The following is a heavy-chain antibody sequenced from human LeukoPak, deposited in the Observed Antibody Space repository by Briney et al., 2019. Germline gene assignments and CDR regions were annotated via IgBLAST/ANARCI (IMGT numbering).Heavy chain of an antibody. V-gene: IGHV3-23*01. D-gene: IGHD3-9*01. J-gene: IGHJ4*02. CDR2: ISGSGGST. Sequence: GGSLRLSCAASGFTFSSYAMSWVRQAPGKGLEWVSAISGSGGSTYYADSVKGRFTISRDNSKNTLYLQMNSLRAEDTAVYYCAKNYDILTGYPLFDYWGQGTLVTVSS. CDR1: GFTFSSYA. CDR3: AKNYDILTGYPLFDY.